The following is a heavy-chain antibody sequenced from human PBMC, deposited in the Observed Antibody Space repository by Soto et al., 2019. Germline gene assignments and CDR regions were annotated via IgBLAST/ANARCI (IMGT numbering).Heavy chain of an antibody. V-gene: IGHV3-7*01. CDR1: GFTFSSYW. D-gene: IGHD2-15*01. J-gene: IGHJ4*02. CDR3: ARLGLGYCSGGSCLQALYYFDY. CDR2: IKQDGSEK. Sequence: EVQLVESGGGLVQPGGSLRLSCAASGFTFSSYWMSWVRQAPGKGLEWVANIKQDGSEKYYVDSVKGRFTISRDNAKNSLYLQMNRLRAEDTAVYYCARLGLGYCSGGSCLQALYYFDYWGQGTLVTVSS.